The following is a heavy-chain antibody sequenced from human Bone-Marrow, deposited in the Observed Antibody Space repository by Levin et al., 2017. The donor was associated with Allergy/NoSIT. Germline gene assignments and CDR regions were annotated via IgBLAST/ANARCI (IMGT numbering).Heavy chain of an antibody. V-gene: IGHV3-30*04. CDR1: GFTFSSYA. D-gene: IGHD6-19*01. CDR2: ISYDGRNK. CDR3: ARDPIAVDGNHYGLDV. Sequence: GESLKISCAASGFTFSSYAIHWVRQAPGKGLEWVAVISYDGRNKYYADSVKGRFTISRDNSKNTLYLQMNSLRTEDTAVYYCARDPIAVDGNHYGLDVWGQGTTVTVSS. J-gene: IGHJ6*02.